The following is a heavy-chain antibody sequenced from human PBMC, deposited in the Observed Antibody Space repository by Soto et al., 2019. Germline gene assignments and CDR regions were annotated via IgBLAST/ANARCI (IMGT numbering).Heavy chain of an antibody. J-gene: IGHJ4*02. V-gene: IGHV3-23*01. D-gene: IGHD6-19*01. CDR2: ISAGGDST. Sequence: GGSLRLSCSASWFTFTTYAMSWVRQAPGKGLEWVSIISAGGDSTYYADSVKGRFTISRDNSMNTLYLQMNSLRAEDTAVYYCAKGRSGWYYFDYWGQGTLVTVSS. CDR3: AKGRSGWYYFDY. CDR1: WFTFTTYA.